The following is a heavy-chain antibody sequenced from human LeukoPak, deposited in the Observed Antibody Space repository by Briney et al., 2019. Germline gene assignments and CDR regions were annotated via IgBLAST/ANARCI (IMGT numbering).Heavy chain of an antibody. CDR1: GGSISSYY. V-gene: IGHV4-59*01. J-gene: IGHJ2*01. CDR3: ARVSSYSWYFDL. D-gene: IGHD1-26*01. Sequence: ASETLSLTCTVSGGSISSYYWSWIRQPPEKGLEWIGYIYYSGSTNYNPSLKSRVTISVDTSKNQFSLKLSSVTAADTAVYYCARVSSYSWYFDLWGRGTLVTVSS. CDR2: IYYSGST.